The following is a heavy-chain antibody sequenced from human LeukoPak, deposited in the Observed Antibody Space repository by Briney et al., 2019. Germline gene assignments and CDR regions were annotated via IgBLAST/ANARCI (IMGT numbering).Heavy chain of an antibody. CDR2: IIPIFGTA. Sequence: SVWVSCKASGGTFSSYAISWVRQAPGQGLEWMGGIIPIFGTANYAQKFQGRVTITADESTSTAYMELSSLRSEDTAVYYCARGVVITYYYYGMDVWGQGTTVTVSS. D-gene: IGHD3-22*01. J-gene: IGHJ6*02. V-gene: IGHV1-69*13. CDR3: ARGVVITYYYYGMDV. CDR1: GGTFSSYA.